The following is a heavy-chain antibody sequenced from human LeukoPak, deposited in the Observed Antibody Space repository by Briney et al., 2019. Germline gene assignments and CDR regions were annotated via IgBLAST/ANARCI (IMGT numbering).Heavy chain of an antibody. CDR1: GYTFTGYY. V-gene: IGHV1-2*02. J-gene: IGHJ4*02. D-gene: IGHD1-26*01. CDR2: INPNSGGT. Sequence: ASVKVSCKASGYTFTGYYMHWVRQAPGQGLEWMGWINPNSGGTNYAQKFQGRVTMTRDTSISTAYMELSSLKSDDTAVYYCARAAMSGIGSDDFWGQGTLVTASS. CDR3: ARAAMSGIGSDDF.